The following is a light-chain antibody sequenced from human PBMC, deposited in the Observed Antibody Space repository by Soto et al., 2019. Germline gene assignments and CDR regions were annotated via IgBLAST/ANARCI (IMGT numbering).Light chain of an antibody. V-gene: IGKV3-15*01. CDR1: QSVSGN. CDR3: QQYNNWLFT. J-gene: IGKJ4*01. CDR2: GAS. Sequence: EIVMTQSPATLSVSPGERVTLSCRASQSVSGNLAWYQQKPGQAPRLLIYGASTRATGIPVRFSGSWSGTEFTLTISILQSEDFAVYYCQQYNNWLFTFGGGTRVEIK.